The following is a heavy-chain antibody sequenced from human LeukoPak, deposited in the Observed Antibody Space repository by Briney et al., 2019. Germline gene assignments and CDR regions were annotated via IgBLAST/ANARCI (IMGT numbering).Heavy chain of an antibody. Sequence: SETLSLTCTVSGGSISSYYWSWIRQPPGKGLEWIGYIYYSGSTNYNPSLKSRVTISVDTSKNQFSLKLSSVTAADTAVYYCARHARRKFRYYSDSSGISGYFDYWGQGTLVTVSS. J-gene: IGHJ4*02. CDR1: GGSISSYY. D-gene: IGHD3-22*01. CDR3: ARHARRKFRYYSDSSGISGYFDY. V-gene: IGHV4-59*08. CDR2: IYYSGST.